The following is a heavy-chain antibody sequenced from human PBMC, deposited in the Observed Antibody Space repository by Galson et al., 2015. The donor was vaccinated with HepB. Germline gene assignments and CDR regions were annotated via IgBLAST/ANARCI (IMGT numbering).Heavy chain of an antibody. Sequence: SLRLSCAASGFTFSSYGMHWARQAPGKGLEWVAVISYDGSNKYYADSVKGRFTISRDNSKNTLYLQMNSLRAEDTAVYYCAKDYDFWSGYYVGNWFDPWGQGTLVTVSS. D-gene: IGHD3-3*01. CDR1: GFTFSSYG. J-gene: IGHJ5*02. CDR2: ISYDGSNK. V-gene: IGHV3-30*18. CDR3: AKDYDFWSGYYVGNWFDP.